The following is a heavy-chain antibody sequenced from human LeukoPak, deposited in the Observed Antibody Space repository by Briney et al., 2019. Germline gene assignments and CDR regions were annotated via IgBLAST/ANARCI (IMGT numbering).Heavy chain of an antibody. Sequence: GSLRLSCAASGFTFSDYYMSWIRQPPGKGLEWIGEINHSGSTNYNPSLKSRVTISVDTSKNQFSLKLSSVTAADTAVYYCARGPHTGVNYYDSSGYYYWGQGTLVTVSS. V-gene: IGHV4-34*01. CDR2: INHSGST. CDR3: ARGPHTGVNYYDSSGYYY. D-gene: IGHD3-22*01. CDR1: GFTFSDYY. J-gene: IGHJ4*02.